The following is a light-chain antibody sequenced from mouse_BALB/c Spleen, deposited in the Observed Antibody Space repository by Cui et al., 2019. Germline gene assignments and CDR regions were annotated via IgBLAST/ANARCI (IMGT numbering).Light chain of an antibody. V-gene: IGKV4-68*01. Sequence: HIVLTQSPALMSASPGEKVTMTCSASSSVSYMYWYQQKPRSSPKPWIYLTSNLASGVPARFSGSGSGTSYSLTISSMEAEDAATYYCQQWSSNPDTFGGGTKLEIK. CDR3: QQWSSNPDT. CDR2: LTS. J-gene: IGKJ2*01. CDR1: SSVSY.